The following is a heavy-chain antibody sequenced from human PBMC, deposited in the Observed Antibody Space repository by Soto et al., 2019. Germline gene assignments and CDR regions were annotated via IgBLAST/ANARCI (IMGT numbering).Heavy chain of an antibody. CDR1: GFSFSDYG. V-gene: IGHV3-30*18. CDR3: TKGIQMAKIMTGSDN. D-gene: IGHD3-9*01. Sequence: PGGSLRLSCAASGFSFSDYGIHWIRQAPGKGLEWVAAISYDGSKTYYADSVKGRFTISRDNSKNTLDLQMNSLRVEDTAVYYCTKGIQMAKIMTGSDNWGQGT. J-gene: IGHJ4*02. CDR2: ISYDGSKT.